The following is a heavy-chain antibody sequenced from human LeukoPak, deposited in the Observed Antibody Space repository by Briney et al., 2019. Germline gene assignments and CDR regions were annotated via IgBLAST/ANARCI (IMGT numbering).Heavy chain of an antibody. Sequence: ASVKVSCKASGYTFTSYYMHWVRQAPGLGLEWMGIINPSGGSTTYAQKFQGRVTMTRDTSTSTVYMQLSSLRSEDTAVYYCARAHYDFWSGYWGYYYHYGMDVWGQGTTVTVSS. CDR3: ARAHYDFWSGYWGYYYHYGMDV. CDR1: GYTFTSYY. V-gene: IGHV1-46*01. J-gene: IGHJ6*02. D-gene: IGHD3-3*01. CDR2: INPSGGST.